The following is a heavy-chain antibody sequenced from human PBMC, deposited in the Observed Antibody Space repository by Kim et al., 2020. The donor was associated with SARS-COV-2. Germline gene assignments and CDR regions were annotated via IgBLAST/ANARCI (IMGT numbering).Heavy chain of an antibody. CDR2: ISTNGGRT. CDR3: VEESTSGWYDFDF. Sequence: GGSLRLSCSASGFTFSSYKMHWVRQAPGKGLECVSGISTNGGRTYYADSVKDRFIISRDNSRNMLNLQMSSLRSEDTAVYYCVEESTSGWYDFDFWGQGTLVTVSS. J-gene: IGHJ4*02. CDR1: GFTFSSYK. V-gene: IGHV3-64D*06. D-gene: IGHD6-19*01.